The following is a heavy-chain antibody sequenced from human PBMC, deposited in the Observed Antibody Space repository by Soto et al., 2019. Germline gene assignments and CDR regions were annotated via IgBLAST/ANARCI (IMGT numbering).Heavy chain of an antibody. V-gene: IGHV4-34*01. Sequence: SETLSLTCAVYGGSFSGYYWSWIRQPPGKGLEWIGEINHSGSTNYNPSLKSRVTISVDTSRNQFSLKLSSVTAADTAMYYCARVLLGPIAVAGLPGGSGFDPWGQGTLVTVSS. CDR3: ARVLLGPIAVAGLPGGSGFDP. J-gene: IGHJ5*02. D-gene: IGHD6-19*01. CDR1: GGSFSGYY. CDR2: INHSGST.